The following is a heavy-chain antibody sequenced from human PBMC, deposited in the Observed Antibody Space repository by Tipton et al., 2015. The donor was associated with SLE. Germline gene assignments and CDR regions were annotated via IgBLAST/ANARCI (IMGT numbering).Heavy chain of an antibody. CDR3: ARDWDSSIIADY. CDR2: IYHSGST. Sequence: TLSLTCAVSGGSISSGGYSWSWIRQPPGKGLEWIGYIYHSGSTYYNPSLKSRVTISVDRSKNQFSLKLSSVTAADTAVYYCARDWDSSIIADYWGQGTLVTVSS. D-gene: IGHD6-13*01. CDR1: GGSISSGGYS. J-gene: IGHJ4*02. V-gene: IGHV4-30-2*01.